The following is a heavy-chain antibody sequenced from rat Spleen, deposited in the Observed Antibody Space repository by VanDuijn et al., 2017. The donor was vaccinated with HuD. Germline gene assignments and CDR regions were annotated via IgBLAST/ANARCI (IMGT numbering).Heavy chain of an antibody. J-gene: IGHJ3*01. CDR1: GFTFSSSP. D-gene: IGHD1-4*01. V-gene: IGHV5-7*01. Sequence: EVQLVESGGGLVQPGRSLKLSCAASGFTFSSSPMAWVRQAPKKGLEWVATISYDGSSTYYRDSVKGRFTISRDNAKSTLYLQMDSLGSEDTATYYCATAGTRISRFAYWGQGTLVTVSS. CDR3: ATAGTRISRFAY. CDR2: ISYDGSST.